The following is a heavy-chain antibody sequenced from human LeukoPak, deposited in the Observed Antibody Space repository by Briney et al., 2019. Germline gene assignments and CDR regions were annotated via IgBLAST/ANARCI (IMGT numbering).Heavy chain of an antibody. CDR2: INSDGSST. Sequence: GGSLSLSCAASGFTFSSYWMHWVRQAPGKGLVWVSRINSDGSSTSYADSVKGRFTISRDNAKNTLYLQMNSLRAEDTAVYYCARELMYYYYYMDVWGKGTTVTVSS. J-gene: IGHJ6*03. CDR1: GFTFSSYW. V-gene: IGHV3-74*01. CDR3: ARELMYYYYYMDV.